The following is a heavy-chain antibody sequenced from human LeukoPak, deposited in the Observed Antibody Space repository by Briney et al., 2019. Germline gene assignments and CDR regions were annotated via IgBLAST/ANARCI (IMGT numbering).Heavy chain of an antibody. CDR1: RLTFSNSY. Sequence: GGSLRLSCEVSRLTFSNSYLTWVRQAPEKGLEWLANIKQDGSTKAYSDSVKGRFTVSGDNAKNSMYLQMNSLRAEDTAVYYCARFNYDYHRSGRAIDFWGQGTLVTVSS. CDR2: IKQDGSTK. CDR3: ARFNYDYHRSGRAIDF. V-gene: IGHV3-7*01. J-gene: IGHJ4*02. D-gene: IGHD3-22*01.